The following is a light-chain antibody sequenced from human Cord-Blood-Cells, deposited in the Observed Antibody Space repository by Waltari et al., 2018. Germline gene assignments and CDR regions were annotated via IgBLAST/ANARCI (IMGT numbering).Light chain of an antibody. Sequence: EIVLTQSPATLSLSPGERATLSCRASQSVSSYLACYQQKPGQAPRLLIYDASNRATVIPARFSDSGSETDFTLTISSLEPEDFAVYYCQPRSNWPITFGQGTRLEIK. CDR2: DAS. J-gene: IGKJ5*01. V-gene: IGKV3-11*01. CDR1: QSVSSY. CDR3: QPRSNWPIT.